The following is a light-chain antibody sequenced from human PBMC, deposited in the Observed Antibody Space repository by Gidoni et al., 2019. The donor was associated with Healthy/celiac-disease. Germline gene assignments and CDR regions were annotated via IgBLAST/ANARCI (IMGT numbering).Light chain of an antibody. V-gene: IGKV3-15*01. CDR3: HQYRNWPSLT. Sequence: EVVMTQSPAIVSVSPGDTATLSCRASQAINSNLAWYQQRPGQAPRLLIYGASTRATGIPARFSGSGSGTEFTLTISSLQFEDFAVYYCHQYRNWPSLTFXGXTKVDIK. CDR1: QAINSN. J-gene: IGKJ4*01. CDR2: GAS.